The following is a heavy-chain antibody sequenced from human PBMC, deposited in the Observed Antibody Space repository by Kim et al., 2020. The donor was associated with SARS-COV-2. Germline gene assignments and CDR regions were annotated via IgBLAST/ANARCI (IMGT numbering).Heavy chain of an antibody. J-gene: IGHJ6*02. D-gene: IGHD2-21*02. Sequence: ASVKVSCKASGYTFTSYGISWVRQAPGQGLEWMGWIIAYSGNTNYAQKLQGRVTMTTDTSTSTAYMELRSLRSDDTAVYYCARWDHIVVVTASYYYGMDVWGEGTTVTVS. CDR1: GYTFTSYG. V-gene: IGHV1-18*01. CDR2: IIAYSGNT. CDR3: ARWDHIVVVTASYYYGMDV.